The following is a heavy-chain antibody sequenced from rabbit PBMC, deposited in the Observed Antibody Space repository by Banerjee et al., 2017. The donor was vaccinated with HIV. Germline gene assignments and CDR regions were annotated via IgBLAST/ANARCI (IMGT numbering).Heavy chain of an antibody. CDR3: TRGTYDSSSVYTQYYFNL. CDR1: GFSFSNKYV. J-gene: IGHJ4*01. CDR2: IYTGDGRT. V-gene: IGHV1S45*01. D-gene: IGHD1-1*01. Sequence: QEQLEESGGDLVKPEGSLTLTCTASGFSFSNKYVMCWVRQAPGKGPEWIACIYTGDGRTYYASWAKGRFTISKTSSTTVTLQMTSLTAADTATYFCTRGTYDSSSVYTQYYFNLWGQGTLVTV.